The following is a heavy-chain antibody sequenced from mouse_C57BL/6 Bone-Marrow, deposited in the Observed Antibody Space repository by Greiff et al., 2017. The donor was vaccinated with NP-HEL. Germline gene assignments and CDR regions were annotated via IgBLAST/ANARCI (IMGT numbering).Heavy chain of an antibody. V-gene: IGHV1-82*01. CDR1: GYAFSSSW. Sequence: QVQLKQSGPELVKPGASVKISCKASGYAFSSSWMNWVKQRPGKGLEWIGRIYPGDGGTNYNGKFKGKATLTADKSSSTAYMQLSSLTSEDSAVYVCARRGTHYAMDYWGQGTSVTVSS. J-gene: IGHJ4*01. CDR3: ARRGTHYAMDY. CDR2: IYPGDGGT.